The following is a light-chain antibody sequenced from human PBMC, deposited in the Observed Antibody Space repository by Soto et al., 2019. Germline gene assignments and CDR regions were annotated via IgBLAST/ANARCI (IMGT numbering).Light chain of an antibody. Sequence: EIVMTQSPATLSVSPGERATLSCRASQSVNIYLAWYQQKPGQAPRLLLLGASSRATGIPARFSGSGSGTEFNLTISSLQSEDFAVYFCQQYDDWLRLTFGGGTKVEIK. CDR1: QSVNIY. J-gene: IGKJ4*01. CDR3: QQYDDWLRLT. V-gene: IGKV3D-15*01. CDR2: GAS.